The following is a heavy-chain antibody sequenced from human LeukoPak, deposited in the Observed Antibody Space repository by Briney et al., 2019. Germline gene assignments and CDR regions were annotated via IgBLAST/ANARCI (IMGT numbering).Heavy chain of an antibody. CDR2: IRYDESHK. CDR3: CGIAVAGIY. V-gene: IGHV3-30*02. D-gene: IGHD6-19*01. J-gene: IGHJ4*02. CDR1: GFTFSGYG. Sequence: GGSPRLSCAASGFTFSGYGMHWVRQAPGKGLEWVAFIRYDESHKYYIDSVKGRFTISRDNSKNTLYLQMNSLRAEDTAVYYCCGIAVAGIYWGQGTLVTVSS.